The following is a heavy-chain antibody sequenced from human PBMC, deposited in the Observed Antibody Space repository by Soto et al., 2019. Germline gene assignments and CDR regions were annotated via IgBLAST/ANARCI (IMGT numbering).Heavy chain of an antibody. Sequence: ASVKVSCKASGYTFTNYAIQWVRQAPGQRLEWMGWINAGNGNTKYSQKFQGRLTITKDTSRNQVVLTMTNMDPVDTATYFCASLHECSGGGCYWDPWGQGILVTSPQ. V-gene: IGHV1-3*01. D-gene: IGHD2-15*01. CDR1: GYTFTNYA. CDR3: ASLHECSGGGCYWDP. CDR2: INAGNGNT. J-gene: IGHJ5*02.